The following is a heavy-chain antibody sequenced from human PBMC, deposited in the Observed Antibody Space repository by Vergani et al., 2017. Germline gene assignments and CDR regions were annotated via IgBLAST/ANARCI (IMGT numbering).Heavy chain of an antibody. CDR1: GFTFSTYA. D-gene: IGHD3-22*01. Sequence: VQLLESGGGLVQPGGSLRLSCAASGFTFSTYAMSWVRQAPGKGLEWVSAISGSGGSTYYAHSVKGRFTIARDNSKNTMYLQMNSLRAEDTAVYYCAKDYYDSSGYWHAFDIWGQGTMVTVSS. V-gene: IGHV3-23*01. J-gene: IGHJ3*02. CDR2: ISGSGGST. CDR3: AKDYYDSSGYWHAFDI.